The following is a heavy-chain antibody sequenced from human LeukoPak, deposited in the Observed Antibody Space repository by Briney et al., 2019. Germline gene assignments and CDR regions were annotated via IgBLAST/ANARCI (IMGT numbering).Heavy chain of an antibody. Sequence: ASVKVSCKASNNTLSNNGITWVRQAPGQGLEWMGWISGYNTYTTYAQKLQGRVTMTTDTSTSTAYMDLRSLRSDDTAVYYCARFRAGVGEPYGDYWGQGTLVTVSS. J-gene: IGHJ4*02. CDR1: NNTLSNNG. V-gene: IGHV1-18*01. CDR3: ARFRAGVGEPYGDY. CDR2: ISGYNTYT. D-gene: IGHD3-10*01.